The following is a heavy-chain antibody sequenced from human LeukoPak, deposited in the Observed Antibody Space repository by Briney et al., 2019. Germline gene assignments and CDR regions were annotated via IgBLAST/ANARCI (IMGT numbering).Heavy chain of an antibody. Sequence: ASVKVSFKASGYTFTIYDINWVRRATGQGLEWMGWMNPNSGNTGYAQKFQGRVTMTRNTSISTAYMELSSLRSEDTAVYYCARDLSTMVRGEFDYWGQGTLVTVSS. CDR3: ARDLSTMVRGEFDY. J-gene: IGHJ4*02. D-gene: IGHD3-10*01. CDR1: GYTFTIYD. CDR2: MNPNSGNT. V-gene: IGHV1-8*01.